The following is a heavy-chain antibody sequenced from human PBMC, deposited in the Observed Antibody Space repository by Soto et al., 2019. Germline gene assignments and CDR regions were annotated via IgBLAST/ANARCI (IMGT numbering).Heavy chain of an antibody. CDR1: GFTFSSYW. Sequence: EVQLVESGGGLVQPGGSLRLACAASGFTFSSYWMSWVRQAPGKGLEWVANIKQDGGEKYYVDSVKGRFTISRDNAKKSMYLQMNSLRVEDTAVYYCAIPLQYTVYGVGDYWGQGTLVTVTS. V-gene: IGHV3-7*02. J-gene: IGHJ4*02. D-gene: IGHD2-8*01. CDR3: AIPLQYTVYGVGDY. CDR2: IKQDGGEK.